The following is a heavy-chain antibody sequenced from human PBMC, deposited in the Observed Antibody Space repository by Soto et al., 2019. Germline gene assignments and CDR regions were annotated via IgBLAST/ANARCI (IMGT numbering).Heavy chain of an antibody. CDR2: IWYDGSNK. CDR3: ARDGYCSGGSCYSVLVFDY. Sequence: QVQLVESGGGVVQPGRSLRLSCAASGFTFSSYGMHWVRQAPGKGLEWVAVIWYDGSNKYYADSVKGRFTISRDNSKNTMYLQVNSLRAEDTAVYYCARDGYCSGGSCYSVLVFDYWGQGTLVTVSS. CDR1: GFTFSSYG. V-gene: IGHV3-33*01. J-gene: IGHJ4*02. D-gene: IGHD2-15*01.